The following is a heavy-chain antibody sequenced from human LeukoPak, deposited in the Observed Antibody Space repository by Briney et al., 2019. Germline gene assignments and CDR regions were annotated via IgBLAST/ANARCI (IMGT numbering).Heavy chain of an antibody. CDR1: GFTFTTYT. Sequence: ASVKVSCKTSGFTFTTYTMHWVRQAPGQRLEWMGWINAANGNTQYSQKFQGRVTITRDTSASTAYMELSSLRSEDTAVYYCARDYRYGIDYWGQGTLVTVSS. CDR2: INAANGNT. V-gene: IGHV1-3*01. CDR3: ARDYRYGIDY. J-gene: IGHJ4*02. D-gene: IGHD2-15*01.